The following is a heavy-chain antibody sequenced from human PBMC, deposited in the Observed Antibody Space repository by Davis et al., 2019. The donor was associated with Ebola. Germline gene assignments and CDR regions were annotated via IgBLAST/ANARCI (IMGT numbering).Heavy chain of an antibody. CDR1: GFTFSSYG. CDR3: AKDALTYSSSWYFDY. CDR2: IRYDGSNK. J-gene: IGHJ4*02. V-gene: IGHV3-30*02. D-gene: IGHD6-13*01. Sequence: GESLKISCAASGFTFSSYGMHWVRQAPGKGLEWVAFIRYDGSNKYYADSVKGRFTISRDNSKNTLYLQMNSLRAEDTAVYYCAKDALTYSSSWYFDYWGQGTLVTVSS.